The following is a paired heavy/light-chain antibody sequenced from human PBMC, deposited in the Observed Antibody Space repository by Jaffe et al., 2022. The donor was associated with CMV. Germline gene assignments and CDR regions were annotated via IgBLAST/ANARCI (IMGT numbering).Heavy chain of an antibody. Sequence: QVQLQESGPGLVKPSGTLSLTCAVSGDSISSSNWWSWVRQPPGEGLEWIGELYHGGTISYNPSLESRVTISVDKSRNHFSLKLTSVTAADTAMYYCARNGFFSLDYWGQGTLVTVSS. CDR3: ARNGFFSLDY. CDR2: LYHGGTI. CDR1: GDSISSSNW. V-gene: IGHV4-4*02. J-gene: IGHJ4*02. D-gene: IGHD3-3*01.
Light chain of an antibody. CDR2: GAS. CDR3: QQYGSSPLYT. J-gene: IGKJ2*01. Sequence: EIVLTQSPGTLSLSPGERATLSCRASQSVSSSYLAWYQQKPGQAPRLLIYGASYRATGIPDRFSGSASGTDFSLIISRLEPEDFAVYYCQQYGSSPLYTFGQGTKLEIK. V-gene: IGKV3-20*01. CDR1: QSVSSSY.